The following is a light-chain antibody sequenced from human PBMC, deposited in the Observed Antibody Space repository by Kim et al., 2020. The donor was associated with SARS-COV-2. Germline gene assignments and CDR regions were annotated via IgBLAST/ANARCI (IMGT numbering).Light chain of an antibody. V-gene: IGLV2-23*02. J-gene: IGLJ1*01. CDR3: CSYAGSRTVYV. CDR2: EVT. CDR1: SSDVWSYNL. Sequence: QSITISCTGTSSDVWSYNLFSWYQQHPGKAPKLMIYEVTKRPSGVSNRFSGSKSDNTSSLTISGLQAEDEADYYCCSYAGSRTVYVFGTGTKVTVL.